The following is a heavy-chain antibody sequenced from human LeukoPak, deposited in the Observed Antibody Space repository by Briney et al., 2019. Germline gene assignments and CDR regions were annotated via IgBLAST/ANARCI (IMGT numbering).Heavy chain of an antibody. CDR1: GYTFTGYY. CDR3: ARVTMVANYYYYYMDV. J-gene: IGHJ6*03. V-gene: IGHV1-8*02. D-gene: IGHD3-10*01. Sequence: GASVKVSCKASGYTFTGYYMHWVRQAPGQGLEWMGWINPNSGNTGYAQKFQGRVTMTRNTSISTAYMELSSLRSEDTAVYYCARVTMVANYYYYYMDVWGKGTTVTVSS. CDR2: INPNSGNT.